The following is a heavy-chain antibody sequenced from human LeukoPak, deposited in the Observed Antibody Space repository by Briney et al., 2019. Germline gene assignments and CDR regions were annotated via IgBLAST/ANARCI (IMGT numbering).Heavy chain of an antibody. CDR2: IYYSGST. Sequence: SETLSLTCTVSGGSISSSSYYWGWIRQPPGKGLEWIGSIYYSGSTYYNPSLKSRVTISVDTSKNQFSLKLSSVTAADTAVYYCARGGSGYDSFYYYGMDVWGQGTTVTVSS. J-gene: IGHJ6*02. CDR1: GGSISSSSYY. CDR3: ARGGSGYDSFYYYGMDV. D-gene: IGHD5-12*01. V-gene: IGHV4-39*07.